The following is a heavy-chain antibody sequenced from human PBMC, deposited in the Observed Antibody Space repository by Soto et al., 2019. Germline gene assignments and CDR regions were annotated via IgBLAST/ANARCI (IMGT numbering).Heavy chain of an antibody. V-gene: IGHV3-23*01. J-gene: IGHJ3*02. Sequence: PGGSLRLSCAASGFTFSSYAMIWVRQAPGKGLEWVSVISGSGSNKYYADSVKGRFTISRDNSKNTLYLQMNSLRAEDTAVYYCARDNRFGNAFDIWGQGTMVTVSS. CDR3: ARDNRFGNAFDI. CDR2: ISGSGSNK. CDR1: GFTFSSYA. D-gene: IGHD3-10*01.